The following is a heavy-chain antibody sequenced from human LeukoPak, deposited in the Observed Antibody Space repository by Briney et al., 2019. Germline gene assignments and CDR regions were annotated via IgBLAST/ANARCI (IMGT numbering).Heavy chain of an antibody. D-gene: IGHD1-26*01. CDR3: ETFSSAGAVVGRGWFDP. Sequence: GRSLRLSCAASGFTFSSYGIHWVRQAPGKGLEWVAVISYDGSNKYHADSVKGRFTISRDNSKNTLYLQMNSLRAEDTAVYYCETFSSAGAVVGRGWFDPWGQGTLVTVSS. CDR2: ISYDGSNK. V-gene: IGHV3-30*03. J-gene: IGHJ5*02. CDR1: GFTFSSYG.